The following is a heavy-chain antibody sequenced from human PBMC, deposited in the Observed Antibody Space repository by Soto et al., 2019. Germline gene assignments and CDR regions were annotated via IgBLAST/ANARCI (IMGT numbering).Heavy chain of an antibody. D-gene: IGHD5-18*01. CDR2: INHSGST. CDR1: GGSFSGYY. J-gene: IGHJ4*02. V-gene: IGHV4-34*01. CDR3: ARGRRTWIQLWVYYFDY. Sequence: SETLSLTCAVYGGSFSGYYWSWIRQPPGKGLEWIGEINHSGSTNYNPSLKSRVTISVDTSKNQFSLKLSSVTAADTAVYYCARGRRTWIQLWVYYFDYWGQGTLVTVSS.